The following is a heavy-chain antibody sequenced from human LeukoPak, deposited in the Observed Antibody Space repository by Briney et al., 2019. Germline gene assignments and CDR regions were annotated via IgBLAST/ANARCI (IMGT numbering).Heavy chain of an antibody. D-gene: IGHD6-6*01. CDR1: GYTFTTYG. Sequence: ASVKVSCKASGYTFTTYGISWVRQAPGQGLEWMGWISAYNGNTNYAQKLQGRVTMTTDTSTSTAYMELRSLRSDDTAVYYCVRDHGQLGVDNWFDPWGQGTLVTVSS. J-gene: IGHJ5*02. CDR2: ISAYNGNT. CDR3: VRDHGQLGVDNWFDP. V-gene: IGHV1-18*01.